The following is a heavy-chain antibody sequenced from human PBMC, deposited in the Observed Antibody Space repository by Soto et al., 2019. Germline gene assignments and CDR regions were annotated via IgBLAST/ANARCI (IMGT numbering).Heavy chain of an antibody. CDR1: GGTFSGYY. J-gene: IGHJ6*02. V-gene: IGHV4-34*01. D-gene: IGHD3-16*02. Sequence: PAAPLLLTCAGYGGTFSGYYCSRIRKPLGNGLEWIGEINHRGSTNYNPSHKSRVTISLDTSKNQFSLNLSSVTAADTAVYYCARGRNYDYVWGSSRTMDVWGQGTMVTVSS. CDR3: ARGRNYDYVWGSSRTMDV. CDR2: INHRGST.